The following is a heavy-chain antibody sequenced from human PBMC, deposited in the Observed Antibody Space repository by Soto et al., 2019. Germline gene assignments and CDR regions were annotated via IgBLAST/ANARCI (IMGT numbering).Heavy chain of an antibody. CDR3: ARGTRYLDY. CDR1: GFTFSTYW. J-gene: IGHJ4*02. V-gene: IGHV3-74*01. CDR2: LTGDGSST. Sequence: GGSLRLSCAASGFTFSTYWMHWVRQVPGKGLVWVSRLTGDGSSTAHVDSVKGRFTISRDNAKNTLYLQMNSLRAEDTALYYCARGTRYLDYWRQRTLVTVSS.